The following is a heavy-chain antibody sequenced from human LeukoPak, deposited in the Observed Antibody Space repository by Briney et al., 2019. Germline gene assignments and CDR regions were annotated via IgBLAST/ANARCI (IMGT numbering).Heavy chain of an antibody. J-gene: IGHJ6*02. Sequence: SETLSLTCAVSGGSISSYYWSWIRQPPGKGLEWIGYIYYSGSTNYNPSLKSRVTISVDTSKNQFSLKLSSVTAADTAVYYCARVGYYYYGMDVWGQGTTVTVSS. V-gene: IGHV4-59*01. CDR3: ARVGYYYYGMDV. CDR2: IYYSGST. D-gene: IGHD3-10*01. CDR1: GGSISSYY.